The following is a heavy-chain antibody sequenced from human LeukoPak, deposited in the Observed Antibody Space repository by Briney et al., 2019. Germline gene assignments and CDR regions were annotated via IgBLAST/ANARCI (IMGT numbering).Heavy chain of an antibody. V-gene: IGHV4-4*07. D-gene: IGHD1-26*01. Sequence: SETLSLTCTVSGGSISSYYWSWIRQPAGKGLEWIGRIYTSGSTNYNPSLKSRVTMSVDTSKNQFSLKLSSVTAADTAVYYCARAPLLKWELPPPGAFDVWGQGTMVTVSS. CDR2: IYTSGST. J-gene: IGHJ3*01. CDR1: GGSISSYY. CDR3: ARAPLLKWELPPPGAFDV.